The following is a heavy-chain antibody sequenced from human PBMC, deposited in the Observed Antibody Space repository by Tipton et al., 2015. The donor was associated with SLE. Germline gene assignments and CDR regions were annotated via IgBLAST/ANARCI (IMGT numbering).Heavy chain of an antibody. Sequence: TLSLTCTVSGDSIVSYYWSWIRQPAGKGLEWIGRIHTSGNINYNPSLKSRVTMSLDTSKNQFSLRLSSVTPADTAVYYCATLSLPYADYEMNWGQGTLVTVSS. D-gene: IGHD4-17*01. CDR3: ATLSLPYADYEMN. CDR1: GDSIVSYY. V-gene: IGHV4-4*07. CDR2: IHTSGNI. J-gene: IGHJ4*02.